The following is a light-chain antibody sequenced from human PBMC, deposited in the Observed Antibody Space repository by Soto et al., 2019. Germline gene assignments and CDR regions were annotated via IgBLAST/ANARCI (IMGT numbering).Light chain of an antibody. V-gene: IGLV2-8*01. CDR2: EDN. Sequence: QSALTQPPSASGSPGQSVTISCTGTSSDVGNYNDVSWYQQYPGKAPKLMIYEDNKRPSGVPDRFSGSKSGNTASLTVSGLQAEDEADYYCTSYAAGKNVVFGGGTKLTVL. CDR3: TSYAAGKNVV. CDR1: SSDVGNYND. J-gene: IGLJ2*01.